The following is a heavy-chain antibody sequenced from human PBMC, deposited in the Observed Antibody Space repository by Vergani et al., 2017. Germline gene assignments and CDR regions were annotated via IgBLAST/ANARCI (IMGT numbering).Heavy chain of an antibody. CDR2: ISSNGGST. Sequence: EVQLVESGGGLVKPGGSLRLSCAASGFTFSSYAMHWVRQAPGKGLEYVSAISSNGGSTYYADSVKGRFTISRDNSKNTLYLQMSSLRAEDTAVYYCVKDLGARGIRFLEWLSSADYWGQGTLVTVSS. CDR3: VKDLGARGIRFLEWLSSADY. CDR1: GFTFSSYA. J-gene: IGHJ4*02. V-gene: IGHV3-64D*06. D-gene: IGHD3-3*01.